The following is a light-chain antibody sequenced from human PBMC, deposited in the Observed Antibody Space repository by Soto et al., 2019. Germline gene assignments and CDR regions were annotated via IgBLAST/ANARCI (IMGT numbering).Light chain of an antibody. Sequence: AIQMTQSPSSLSASVGDRVTITCRASQGIRNDLGWYQEKPGKAPKLLIYAATSIQSGVSSRFSGSGSGTEFTLTISSLQPEDFATYYCLQDYNYPRTFGQGTKVKIK. J-gene: IGKJ1*01. CDR2: AAT. CDR3: LQDYNYPRT. V-gene: IGKV1-6*01. CDR1: QGIRND.